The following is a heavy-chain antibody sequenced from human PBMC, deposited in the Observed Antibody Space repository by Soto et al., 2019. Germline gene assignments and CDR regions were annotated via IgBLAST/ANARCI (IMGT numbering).Heavy chain of an antibody. CDR2: INPNSGGT. CDR1: GYTFTGYY. Sequence: QVQLVQSGAEVKKPGASVKVSCKASGYTFTGYYMHWVRQAPGQGLEWMGWINPNSGGTNYAQKFQGRVTMTRDTAISTAYMELSRLRSDDTAVFYCARALTRIIQGYDRGWFDPWGQGPLVTFSS. V-gene: IGHV1-2*02. CDR3: ARALTRIIQGYDRGWFDP. J-gene: IGHJ5*02. D-gene: IGHD5-12*01.